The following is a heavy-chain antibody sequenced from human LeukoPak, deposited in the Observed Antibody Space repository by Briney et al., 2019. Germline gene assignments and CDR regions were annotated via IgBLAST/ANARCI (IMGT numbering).Heavy chain of an antibody. CDR2: IYYSGST. D-gene: IGHD1-1*01. V-gene: IGHV4-39*01. CDR1: GGSISSGGYY. J-gene: IGHJ4*02. Sequence: SQTLSLTRTVSGGSISSGGYYWGWIRQPPGKGLEWIGSIYYSGSTYYNPSLKSRVTISVDTSKNQFSLKLSSVTAADTAVYYCARQGTIVGNHFDYWGQGTLVTVSS. CDR3: ARQGTIVGNHFDY.